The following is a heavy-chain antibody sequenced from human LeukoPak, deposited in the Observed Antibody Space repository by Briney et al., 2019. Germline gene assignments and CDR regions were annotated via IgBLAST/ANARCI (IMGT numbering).Heavy chain of an antibody. CDR2: ISYDGSNK. J-gene: IGHJ2*01. V-gene: IGHV3-30-3*01. CDR3: ARDRHFDL. Sequence: GRSLRLSCAASGFTFSSYSMHWVRQAPGKGLEWVALISYDGSNKYYADSVKGRFTISRDNSKNTLYLQMNSLRAEDTAVYYCARDRHFDLWGRGTLVTVSS. CDR1: GFTFSSYS.